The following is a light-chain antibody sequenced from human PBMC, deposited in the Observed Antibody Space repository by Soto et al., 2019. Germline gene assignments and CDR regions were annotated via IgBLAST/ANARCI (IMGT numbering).Light chain of an antibody. CDR2: GAS. CDR3: QQYNNWPPLT. J-gene: IGKJ4*02. Sequence: IVMTQSPATLSVSPGERATLSCRASQSVSSNLAWYQQKPGQAPRLLIYGASTRVAGFPARFSGSGSGTEFTLTISSLQSEDFAVYYCQQYNNWPPLTFGGGTKVDIK. CDR1: QSVSSN. V-gene: IGKV3-15*01.